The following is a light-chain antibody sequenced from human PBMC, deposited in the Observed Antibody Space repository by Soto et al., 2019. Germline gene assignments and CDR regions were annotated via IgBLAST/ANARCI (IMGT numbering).Light chain of an antibody. J-gene: IGKJ1*01. Sequence: EIVLTQSPGTLSLSPGERATLSCRASQSVSSSYLAWYQQKPGQAPRLLICGASSRATGIPDRFSGSGSGTDFTLTISRLEPEDFAVYYCQQYGSSPVTFGQGTKVDIK. CDR2: GAS. CDR1: QSVSSSY. CDR3: QQYGSSPVT. V-gene: IGKV3-20*01.